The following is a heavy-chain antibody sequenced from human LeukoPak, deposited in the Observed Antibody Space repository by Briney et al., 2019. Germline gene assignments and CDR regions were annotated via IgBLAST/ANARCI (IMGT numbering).Heavy chain of an antibody. D-gene: IGHD3-16*02. CDR3: ARGETVYGGAIVY. V-gene: IGHV4-39*07. CDR1: GGSISSSSYY. J-gene: IGHJ4*02. Sequence: SETLSLTCTVSGGSISSSSYYWGWIRLPPGKGLEWIGSIYYSGSTYYNPSLKSRVTISVDTSKNQFSLKLSSVTAADTAVYYCARGETVYGGAIVYWGQGTLVTVSS. CDR2: IYYSGST.